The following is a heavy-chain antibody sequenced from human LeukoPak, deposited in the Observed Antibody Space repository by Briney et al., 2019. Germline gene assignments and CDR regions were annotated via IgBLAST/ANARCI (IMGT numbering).Heavy chain of an antibody. V-gene: IGHV3-23*01. D-gene: IGHD6-19*01. CDR1: GFTFSNSA. CDR3: AKGIYSSGWSYFDY. J-gene: IGHJ4*02. CDR2: LSGSGITT. Sequence: GGSLRLSCAASGFTFSNSAMSWVRQAPGKGLEWVSTLSGSGITTYYADSVKGRFTISRDNSKNTLYPQMNSLRAEDTAVYYCAKGIYSSGWSYFDYWGPGRLVTVS.